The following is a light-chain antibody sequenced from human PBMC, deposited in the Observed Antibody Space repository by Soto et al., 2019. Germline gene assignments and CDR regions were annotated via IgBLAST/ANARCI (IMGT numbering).Light chain of an antibody. CDR1: SSNIGAGYD. V-gene: IGLV1-40*01. CDR2: ADT. CDR3: QSFDSSLCGVV. Sequence: QSVLSQPPSVTGAPGQTVTISCTGRSSNIGAGYDVHWFRQVAGTVPKVRIYADTNRPSGVPGRSSASKSGASASLTIVGLQAQDESDYYRQSFDSSLCGVVFGGGTKLTVL. J-gene: IGLJ2*01.